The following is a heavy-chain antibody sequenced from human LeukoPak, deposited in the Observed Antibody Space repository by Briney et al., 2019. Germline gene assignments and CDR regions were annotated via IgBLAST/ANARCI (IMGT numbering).Heavy chain of an antibody. J-gene: IGHJ4*02. Sequence: SETLSLTCTVSGVSISSYYWSWIRQPPGKGLGWVGYIYYSGTTNYNPSLKRRVTISVDTSENQFSLKLSSVTAAHTEIAAAQCAYWGQRTRVTVS. CDR3: QCAY. CDR1: GVSISSYY. D-gene: IGHD6-13*01. V-gene: IGHV4-59*01. CDR2: IYYSGTT.